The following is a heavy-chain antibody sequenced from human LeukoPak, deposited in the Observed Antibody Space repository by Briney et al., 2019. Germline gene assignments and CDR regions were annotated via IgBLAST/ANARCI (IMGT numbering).Heavy chain of an antibody. Sequence: SETLSLTCTVSGGSISSYYWSWIRQPPGKGLEWIGYIYYSGSTNYNPSLNSRVTISVDTSKNQFSLKLSSVTAADTAVYYCASSTTVTTGFDYWGQGTLVTVSS. J-gene: IGHJ4*02. D-gene: IGHD4-17*01. CDR3: ASSTTVTTGFDY. CDR2: IYYSGST. CDR1: GGSISSYY. V-gene: IGHV4-59*01.